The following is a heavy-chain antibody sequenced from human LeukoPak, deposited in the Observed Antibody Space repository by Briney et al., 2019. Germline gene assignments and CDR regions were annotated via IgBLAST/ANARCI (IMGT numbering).Heavy chain of an antibody. CDR2: ISADGSST. J-gene: IGHJ6*02. CDR3: AQSGGTDV. Sequence: PGGSLRLSCAASGFTFSRFSMHWVRQVPGKGLVWVSRISADGSSTNYADSVRGRFTISRDNSKNMLFLQMNSLRTGDTAVYYCAQSGGTDVWGQGTTVTVSS. CDR1: GFTFSRFS. V-gene: IGHV3-74*01.